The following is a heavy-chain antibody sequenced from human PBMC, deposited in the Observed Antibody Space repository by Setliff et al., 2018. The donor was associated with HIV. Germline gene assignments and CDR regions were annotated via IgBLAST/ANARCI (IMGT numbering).Heavy chain of an antibody. D-gene: IGHD6-19*01. V-gene: IGHV3-20*04. CDR1: GFTFDDYG. J-gene: IGHJ4*02. CDR3: ARSASSSGSYYFDY. Sequence: PGGSLSLSCAASGFTFDDYGMSWVRQAPGKGLEWVSGINWNGGSTGYADSVKGRFTISRDNAKNSLYLQMNSLRAEDTALYYCARSASSSGSYYFDYWGQGTLVTVSS. CDR2: INWNGGST.